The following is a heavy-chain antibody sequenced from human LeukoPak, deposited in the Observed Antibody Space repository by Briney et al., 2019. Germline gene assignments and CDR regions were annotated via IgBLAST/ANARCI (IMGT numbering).Heavy chain of an antibody. CDR2: IYDSGST. V-gene: IGHV4-4*02. CDR3: ARDLGSSGWNYFGMDV. D-gene: IGHD6-19*01. Sequence: SETLSLTCAVSGGSISSSKRWSWVRQPPGKGLEWIGYIYDSGSTYYNPSLKSRVTISVDTSKNQFSLKLSSVTAADTAVYYCARDLGSSGWNYFGMDVWGQGTTVTVSS. J-gene: IGHJ6*02. CDR1: GGSISSSKR.